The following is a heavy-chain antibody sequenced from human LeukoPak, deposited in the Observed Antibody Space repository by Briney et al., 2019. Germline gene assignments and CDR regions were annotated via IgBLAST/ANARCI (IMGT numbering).Heavy chain of an antibody. V-gene: IGHV5-51*01. CDR1: GYSFTSYW. D-gene: IGHD3-10*01. CDR3: ARSDYYGSGSYCVFDY. CDR2: IYPGDSDT. Sequence: GESLKISCKGSGYSFTSYWIGWVRQMPGKGLEWMGIIYPGDSDTRYSPSFQGQVTISADKSISTAYLQWSSLKASDTAMYYCARSDYYGSGSYCVFDYWGQGSLVTVSS. J-gene: IGHJ4*02.